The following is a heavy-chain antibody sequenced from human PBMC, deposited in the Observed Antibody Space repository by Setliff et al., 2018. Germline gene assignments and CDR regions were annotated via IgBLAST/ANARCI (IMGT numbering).Heavy chain of an antibody. CDR3: ARRRYYDSSGYYYFDY. CDR1: GITFRTYS. J-gene: IGHJ4*02. V-gene: IGHV3-48*01. Sequence: PGGSLRLSCAASGITFRTYSLNWVRQAPGKGLEWVSFISSDSRTIYHADSVKGRFTISRDNSKNTLYLQMNSLRAEDTAVYYCARRRYYDSSGYYYFDYWGQGTLVTVSS. CDR2: ISSDSRTI. D-gene: IGHD3-22*01.